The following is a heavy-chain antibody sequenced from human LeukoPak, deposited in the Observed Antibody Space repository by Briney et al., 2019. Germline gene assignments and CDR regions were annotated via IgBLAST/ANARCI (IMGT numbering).Heavy chain of an antibody. CDR1: GGSISSYY. CDR3: ARHRRGYFDY. J-gene: IGHJ4*02. CDR2: IYYSGST. V-gene: IGHV4-59*08. Sequence: SETLSLTCTVSGGSISSYYWSWIRQPPGKGLEWIGYIYYSGSTNYNPSLKSRVTISVDTSKNQFSLKLSSVTAADTAVYYCARHRRGYFDYWGQGTLVTVSS.